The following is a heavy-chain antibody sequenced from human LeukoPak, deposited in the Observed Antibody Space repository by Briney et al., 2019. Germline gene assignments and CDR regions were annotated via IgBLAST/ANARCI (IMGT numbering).Heavy chain of an antibody. J-gene: IGHJ4*02. Sequence: QSGGSLRLSCAASGFTFSSYAMSWVRQAPGKGLEWVSAISGSGGSTYYADSVKGRFTISRDNSKNTLYLQMNSLRAEDTAIYYCAKDRYYYGSGNCFDYWGQGTLVTVSS. CDR1: GFTFSSYA. CDR3: AKDRYYYGSGNCFDY. D-gene: IGHD3-10*01. CDR2: ISGSGGST. V-gene: IGHV3-23*01.